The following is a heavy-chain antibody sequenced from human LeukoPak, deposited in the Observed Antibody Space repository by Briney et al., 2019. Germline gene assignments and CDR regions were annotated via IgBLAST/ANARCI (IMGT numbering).Heavy chain of an antibody. CDR2: IYYSGIT. CDR1: GGSISSYY. D-gene: IGHD3-9*01. J-gene: IGHJ4*02. CDR3: ARVKYDILTGYSWAEFDY. Sequence: SETLSLICTVSGGSISSYYWSWIRQPPGKGLEWIGYIYYSGITNYNPSLKSRVTISVDTSKNQFSLKLSSVTAAGTAVYYCARVKYDILTGYSWAEFDYWGQGTLVTVSS. V-gene: IGHV4-59*12.